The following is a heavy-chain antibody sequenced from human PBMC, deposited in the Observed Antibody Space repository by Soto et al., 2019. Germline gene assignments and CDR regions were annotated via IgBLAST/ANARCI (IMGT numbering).Heavy chain of an antibody. CDR1: GGSISSYC. V-gene: IGHV4-59*01. CDR2: IYYSGST. J-gene: IGHJ4*02. Sequence: SETLSLTCTVSGGSISSYCWSWTRQPPGKGLEWIGYIYYSGSTNYNPSLKSRVTISVDTSKNQFSLKLSSVTAADRAVYYWARVKAEYSDILTGYYEFDYWGQGTLVTVSS. D-gene: IGHD3-9*01. CDR3: ARVKAEYSDILTGYYEFDY.